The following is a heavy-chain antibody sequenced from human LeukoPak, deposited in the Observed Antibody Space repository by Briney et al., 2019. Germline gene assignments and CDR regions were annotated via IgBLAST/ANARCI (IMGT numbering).Heavy chain of an antibody. CDR2: IYYSGST. CDR1: GGSISSGGYY. Sequence: PSETLSLTCTVSGGSISSGGYYWSWIRQHPGKGLEWIGYIYYSGSTYYNPSLKSRVTISVDTSMNQFSLKLSSVTAADTAVYYCARETVKTDSDYWGQGTLVAVSS. CDR3: ARETVKTDSDY. V-gene: IGHV4-31*03. J-gene: IGHJ4*02. D-gene: IGHD4-11*01.